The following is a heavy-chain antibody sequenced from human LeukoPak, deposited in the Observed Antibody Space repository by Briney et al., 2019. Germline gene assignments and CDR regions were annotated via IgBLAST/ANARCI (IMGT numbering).Heavy chain of an antibody. CDR3: ARLGYGPYGMDV. CDR1: GFTFSSYE. Sequence: GGSLRLSCAASGFTFSSYEMNWVRKAPGKGQEWVSYIGSRGTARYYADSVRGRFTISRDNAKKSLYLQMNSLRAEDTAVYYCARLGYGPYGMDVWGEGTTVT. J-gene: IGHJ6*02. V-gene: IGHV3-48*03. CDR2: IGSRGTAR. D-gene: IGHD3-10*01.